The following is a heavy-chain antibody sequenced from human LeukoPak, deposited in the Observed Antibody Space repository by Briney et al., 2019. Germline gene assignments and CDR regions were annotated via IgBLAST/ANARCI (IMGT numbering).Heavy chain of an antibody. J-gene: IGHJ6*02. D-gene: IGHD1-1*01. CDR3: ARDGGSSTKEPTGGYYYYGMDV. CDR1: GFTVSRNY. CDR2: TYSDGST. Sequence: GGSLRLSCAASGFTVSRNYMSWVRQAPGKGLEWVSFTYSDGSTSFTESVKGRFTISRDNSKNTLSLQLNSLRVEDTAVYYCARDGGSSTKEPTGGYYYYGMDVWGQGALVTVSS. V-gene: IGHV3-53*01.